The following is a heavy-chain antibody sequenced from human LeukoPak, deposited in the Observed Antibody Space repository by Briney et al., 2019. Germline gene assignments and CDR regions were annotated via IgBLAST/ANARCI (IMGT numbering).Heavy chain of an antibody. D-gene: IGHD2-15*01. CDR2: INPNSGGT. Sequence: ASVKVSCKASGYTFAAYYIHWVRQAPGQGLEWMGWINPNSGGTNSAQKFQGRVTMTRDTSITTTYMEVGRLTSDDTAVYYCARGLGSRGGYFSGYWGQGTLVSVSS. CDR3: ARGLGSRGGYFSGY. V-gene: IGHV1-2*02. J-gene: IGHJ4*02. CDR1: GYTFAAYY.